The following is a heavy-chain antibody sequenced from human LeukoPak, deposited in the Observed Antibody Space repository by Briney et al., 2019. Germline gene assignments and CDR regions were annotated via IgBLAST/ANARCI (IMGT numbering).Heavy chain of an antibody. CDR2: IIPIFGTA. V-gene: IGHV1-69*13. D-gene: IGHD4-17*01. Sequence: AASVKVSCKASGGTFSSYAMSWVRQAPGQGLEWMGGIIPIFGTANYAQKFQGRVTITADESTSTAYMELSSLRSEDTAVYYCARGNLDYGDYNWFDPWGQGTLVTVSS. CDR1: GGTFSSYA. J-gene: IGHJ5*02. CDR3: ARGNLDYGDYNWFDP.